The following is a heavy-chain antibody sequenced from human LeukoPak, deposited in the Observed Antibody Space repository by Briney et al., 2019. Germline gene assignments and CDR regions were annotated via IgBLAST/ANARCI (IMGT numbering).Heavy chain of an antibody. J-gene: IGHJ4*02. V-gene: IGHV3-23*01. D-gene: IGHD3-3*01. CDR1: GFSFSSYA. CDR3: ASALFWSGYSQNFDY. Sequence: PGGSLRLSCAASGFSFSSYAMSWVRQAPGKGLEWVSGISNSGGRKYYADSVKGRLTISRDNSKNTLYLQMNSLRAEDTAVYYCASALFWSGYSQNFDYWGQGTLVTVSS. CDR2: ISNSGGRK.